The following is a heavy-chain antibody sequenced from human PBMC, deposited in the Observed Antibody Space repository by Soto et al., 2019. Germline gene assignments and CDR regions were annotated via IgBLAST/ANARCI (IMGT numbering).Heavy chain of an antibody. Sequence: GGSLRLSCAASGFTFSSYAMSWVRQAPGKGLEWVSAISGSGGSTYYADSVKGRFTISRDNSKNTLYLQMNSLRAEDTAVYYCAKCRFYNHLYSSGWPGFDYWGQGTLVTVSS. D-gene: IGHD6-19*01. CDR2: ISGSGGST. V-gene: IGHV3-23*01. J-gene: IGHJ4*02. CDR1: GFTFSSYA. CDR3: AKCRFYNHLYSSGWPGFDY.